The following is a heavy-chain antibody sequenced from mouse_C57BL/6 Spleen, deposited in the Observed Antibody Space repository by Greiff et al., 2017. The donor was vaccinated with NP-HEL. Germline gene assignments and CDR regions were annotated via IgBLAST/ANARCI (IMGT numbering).Heavy chain of an antibody. CDR1: GYSFTGYY. J-gene: IGHJ2*01. V-gene: IGHV1-42*01. D-gene: IGHD2-4*01. CDR2: INPSTGGT. Sequence: VQLQQSGPELVKPGASVKISCKASGYSFTGYYMNWVKQSPEKSLEWIGEINPSTGGTTYNQKFKAKATLTVDKSSSTAYMQLKSLTSEDSAVYYCARGIFYYDYDERGRRDYWGQGTTLTVSS. CDR3: ARGIFYYDYDERGRRDY.